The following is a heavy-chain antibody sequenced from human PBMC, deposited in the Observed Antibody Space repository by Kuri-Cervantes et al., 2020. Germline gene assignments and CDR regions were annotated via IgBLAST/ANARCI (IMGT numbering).Heavy chain of an antibody. V-gene: IGHV3-21*01. CDR3: ARRQREGSSSSLDNFDY. CDR1: GFTFSSYS. D-gene: IGHD6-6*01. Sequence: GESLKISCAASGFTFSSYSMNWVRQAPGKGLEWVSSISSSSYIYYADSVKGRFTISRDNAKNSLYLQMSSLRAEDTAVYYCARRQREGSSSSLDNFDYWGQGTLVTVSS. CDR2: ISSSSYI. J-gene: IGHJ4*02.